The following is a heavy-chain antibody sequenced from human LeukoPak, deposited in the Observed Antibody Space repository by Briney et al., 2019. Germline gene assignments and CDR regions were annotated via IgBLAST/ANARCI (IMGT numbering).Heavy chain of an antibody. CDR1: SGSISSYY. Sequence: SETLSLTCTVSSGSISSYYWSWIRQPPGKGLEWIGYIYYSGSTNYNPSLKSRVTVSVDTFKNQFSLKLSSVTAADTAVYYCARQGYCSSTSCIDYWGQGTLVTVSS. CDR3: ARQGYCSSTSCIDY. D-gene: IGHD2-2*01. J-gene: IGHJ4*02. V-gene: IGHV4-59*08. CDR2: IYYSGST.